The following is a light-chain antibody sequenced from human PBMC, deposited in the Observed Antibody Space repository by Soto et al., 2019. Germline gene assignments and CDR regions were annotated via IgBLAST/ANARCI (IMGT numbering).Light chain of an antibody. J-gene: IGKJ1*01. CDR3: QQYRTPSQT. V-gene: IGKV3-20*01. CDR1: QSVSSY. CDR2: GGA. Sequence: TLSLSPGERATLSCRASQSVSSYLAWYQQKPGQAPRLLIYGGANRATGIPDRFSATGSETDFTLAISRLEPADFAVYYCQQYRTPSQTFGQGTKVDIK.